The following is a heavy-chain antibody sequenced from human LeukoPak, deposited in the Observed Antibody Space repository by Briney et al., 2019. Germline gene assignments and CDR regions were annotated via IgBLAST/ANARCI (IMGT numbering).Heavy chain of an antibody. V-gene: IGHV1-69*04. CDR1: GGTFSSYA. Sequence: ASVKVSCKASGGTFSSYAISWVRQAPGQGLEWMGRIIPILGIANYAQKFQGRVTITADKSTSTAYMELSSLRSEDTAVYYCARSDYGGNFDYWGQGTLVTVSS. J-gene: IGHJ4*02. CDR2: IIPILGIA. CDR3: ARSDYGGNFDY. D-gene: IGHD4-23*01.